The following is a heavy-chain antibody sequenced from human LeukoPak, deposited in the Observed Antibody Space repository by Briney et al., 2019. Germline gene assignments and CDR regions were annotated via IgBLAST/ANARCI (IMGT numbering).Heavy chain of an antibody. CDR3: AGRATSFYLISNWFDP. J-gene: IGHJ5*02. CDR1: GGSFSGYY. Sequence: SETLSLTCAVYGGSFSGYYWSWIRQPPGKGLEWIGEINHSGSTNYNPSLKSRVTISVDTSKNQFSLKLSSATAADTAVYYCAGRATSFYLISNWFDPWGQGTLVTVSS. V-gene: IGHV4-34*01. CDR2: INHSGST. D-gene: IGHD2/OR15-2a*01.